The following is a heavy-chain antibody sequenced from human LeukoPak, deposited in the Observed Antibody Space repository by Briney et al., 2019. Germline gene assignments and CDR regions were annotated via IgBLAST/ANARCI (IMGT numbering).Heavy chain of an antibody. CDR3: ARALGSNGDYYFDY. J-gene: IGHJ4*02. CDR1: GFTFSSYD. V-gene: IGHV3-13*05. Sequence: GGSLRLSCAASGFTFSSYDMHWVRQATGKGLEWVSAIGTAGDPYYPGSVKGRFTISRENANNSFYLHMNSLRAGDTAVYYCARALGSNGDYYFDYWGQGTLVTVSS. D-gene: IGHD4-17*01. CDR2: IGTAGDP.